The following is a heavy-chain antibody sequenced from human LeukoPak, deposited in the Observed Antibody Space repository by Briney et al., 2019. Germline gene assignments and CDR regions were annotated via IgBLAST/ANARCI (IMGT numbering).Heavy chain of an antibody. CDR3: ARGGGYNYEGLDY. Sequence: PGRSLRLSCAASGFTFSSYGMHWVRQAPGKGLEWVAVIWYDGSNKYYADSVKGRFTISRDNSKNTLYLQMNSLRAEDTAVYYCARGGGYNYEGLDYWGQGTLSPSPQ. D-gene: IGHD5-24*01. J-gene: IGHJ4*02. CDR1: GFTFSSYG. CDR2: IWYDGSNK. V-gene: IGHV3-33*01.